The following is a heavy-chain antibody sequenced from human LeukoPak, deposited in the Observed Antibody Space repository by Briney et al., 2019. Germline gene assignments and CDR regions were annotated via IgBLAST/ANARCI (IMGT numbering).Heavy chain of an antibody. V-gene: IGHV1-2*02. Sequence: PSLKASCKASGYTFTGYYMHWVRQAPGQGLGWMGWINPNSGGTNYAQKLKGRVTMTEDTSTDTASMERSSLRSEATAGYYCATAFSGELIASAGKDYWGHGTLVTVSS. CDR2: INPNSGGT. J-gene: IGHJ4*01. D-gene: IGHD6-13*01. CDR3: ATAFSGELIASAGKDY. CDR1: GYTFTGYY.